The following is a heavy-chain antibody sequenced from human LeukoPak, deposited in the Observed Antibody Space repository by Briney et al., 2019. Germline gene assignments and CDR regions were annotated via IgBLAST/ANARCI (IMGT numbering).Heavy chain of an antibody. CDR3: AREKHYDFWSGTDNSDY. CDR2: IIPILGIA. Sequence: PGASVEVSCKDSGGTISSYAISWVRLAPGQGLEWMGRIIPILGIANYAQKFQGRVTITADKSTSTAYMELSSLRSEDTAVYYCAREKHYDFWSGTDNSDYWGQGTLVTVSS. CDR1: GGTISSYA. J-gene: IGHJ4*02. D-gene: IGHD3-3*01. V-gene: IGHV1-69*04.